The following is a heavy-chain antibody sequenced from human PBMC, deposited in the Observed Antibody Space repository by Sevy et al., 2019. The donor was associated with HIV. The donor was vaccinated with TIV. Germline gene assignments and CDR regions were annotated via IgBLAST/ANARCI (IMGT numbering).Heavy chain of an antibody. CDR1: GFTFSSYA. CDR2: ISYDGSNK. Sequence: GGSLRLSCAASGFTFSSYAMHWVRQAPGKGLEWVAVISYDGSNKYYADSVKGRFTISRDNSKNTLYLQMNSLRAEDTAVYYCARDGLERRWARYYYYMDVWGKGTTVPVSS. V-gene: IGHV3-30-3*01. J-gene: IGHJ6*03. D-gene: IGHD1-1*01. CDR3: ARDGLERRWARYYYYMDV.